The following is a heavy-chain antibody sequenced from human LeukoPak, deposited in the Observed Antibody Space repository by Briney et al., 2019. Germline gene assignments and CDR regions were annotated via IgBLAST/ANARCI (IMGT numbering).Heavy chain of an antibody. V-gene: IGHV4-34*01. J-gene: IGHJ4*02. CDR3: ARGILGDYGDFFDY. CDR1: GGSFSGYY. D-gene: IGHD4-17*01. CDR2: INHSGST. Sequence: PSETLSLTCAVYGGSFSGYYWSWIRQPPGKGLEWIGEINHSGSTNYNPSLKSRVTISVDTSKNQFSLKLSSVTAADTAVYYCARGILGDYGDFFDYWGQGTLVTVSS.